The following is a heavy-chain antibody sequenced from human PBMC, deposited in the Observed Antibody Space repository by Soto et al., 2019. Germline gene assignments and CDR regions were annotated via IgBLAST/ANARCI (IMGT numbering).Heavy chain of an antibody. CDR3: FRDHRHWSEFADQ. V-gene: IGHV3-74*01. CDR2: ISQDGTIA. Sequence: EVQLVESGGGLVQPGGSLRLSCAASGFAFGSYWMHWVRQAPGKGLVWVSRISQDGTIATDADSVKGRLTISRINDPNALYLPMNSRSADDAAVYYCFRDHRHWSEFADQWGQGTVVTVSS. CDR1: GFAFGSYW. J-gene: IGHJ4*02. D-gene: IGHD1-1*01.